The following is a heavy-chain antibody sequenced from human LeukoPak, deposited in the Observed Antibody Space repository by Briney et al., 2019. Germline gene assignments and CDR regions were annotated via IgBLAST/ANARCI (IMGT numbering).Heavy chain of an antibody. D-gene: IGHD4-17*01. CDR3: AKDPYGDYVIEDY. CDR2: ISGSGGNT. J-gene: IGHJ4*02. Sequence: GGSLRLSCAASGFTFSSYAMSWVRQAPGKGLEWVSAISGSGGNTYYADSVKGRFTISRDNSKNTLYLQMNSLRAEDTAVYYCAKDPYGDYVIEDYWGQGTLVTVSS. V-gene: IGHV3-23*01. CDR1: GFTFSSYA.